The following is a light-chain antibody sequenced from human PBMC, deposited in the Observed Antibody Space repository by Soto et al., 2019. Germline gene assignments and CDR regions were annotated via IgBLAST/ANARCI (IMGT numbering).Light chain of an antibody. CDR3: QQYNSYSRT. V-gene: IGKV1-5*03. J-gene: IGKJ1*01. CDR2: KAS. Sequence: SIGDRVTITCRASQSISSWLAWYQQKPGKAPKLLIYKASSLESGVPSRFSGSGSGTEFTLTISSLQPDDFATYYCQQYNSYSRTFGQGTTV. CDR1: QSISSW.